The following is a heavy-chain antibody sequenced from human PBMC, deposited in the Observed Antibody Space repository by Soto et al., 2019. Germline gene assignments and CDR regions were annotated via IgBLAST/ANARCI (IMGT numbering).Heavy chain of an antibody. CDR1: GFTFNTYG. Sequence: QVQLVESGGGVVQPGGSLRLSCTTSGFTFNTYGMHWVRQAPGKGLEWVAIIWYDGSNKYYADSVKGRFTISRDNSKNTLYLQMNSLRAEDMALYHCARADCTGAYCYSWPFNYGVDVWGQGATVTVSS. J-gene: IGHJ6*02. D-gene: IGHD2-15*01. V-gene: IGHV3-33*08. CDR2: IWYDGSNK. CDR3: ARADCTGAYCYSWPFNYGVDV.